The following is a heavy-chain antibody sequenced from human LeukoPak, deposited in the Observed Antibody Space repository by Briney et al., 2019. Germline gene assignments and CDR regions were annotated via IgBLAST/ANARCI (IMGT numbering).Heavy chain of an antibody. J-gene: IGHJ4*02. D-gene: IGHD1-7*01. CDR1: GYSFTSYW. V-gene: IGHV5-51*01. Sequence: GKSLKISCKGSGYSFTSYWIGWVCQMPGKGLEWMGIIYPGDPDTRYSPSFQGQVTISADKSISTAYLQWSSLKASDTAMYYCARTGTSTGFDYWGQGTLVTVSS. CDR2: IYPGDPDT. CDR3: ARTGTSTGFDY.